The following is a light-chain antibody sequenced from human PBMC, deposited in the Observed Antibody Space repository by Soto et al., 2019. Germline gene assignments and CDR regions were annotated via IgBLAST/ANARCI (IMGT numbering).Light chain of an antibody. J-gene: IGLJ2*01. Sequence: SSELTQPPSVSVAPGKTARITCGGNNIGSKSVHWYQQKPGQAPVLVIYYDSDRPSGIPERFSGSNSGNTATLTISRVEAGDEADYYCQVWDSSSELFGGGTKLTVL. CDR3: QVWDSSSEL. CDR2: YDS. V-gene: IGLV3-21*04. CDR1: NIGSKS.